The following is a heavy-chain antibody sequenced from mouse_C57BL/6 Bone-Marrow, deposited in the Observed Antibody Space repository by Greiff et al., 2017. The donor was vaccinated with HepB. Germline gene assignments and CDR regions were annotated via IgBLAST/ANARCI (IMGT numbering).Heavy chain of an antibody. CDR3: AIYGSSYDWYFDV. Sequence: QVQLQQSGAELVRPGASVKLSCKASGYTFTDYYINWVKQRPGQGLEWIARIYPGSGNTYYNEKFKGKATLTAEKSSSTAYMQLSSLTSEDSAVYFCAIYGSSYDWYFDVWGTGTTVTVSS. J-gene: IGHJ1*03. CDR1: GYTFTDYY. V-gene: IGHV1-76*01. D-gene: IGHD1-1*01. CDR2: IYPGSGNT.